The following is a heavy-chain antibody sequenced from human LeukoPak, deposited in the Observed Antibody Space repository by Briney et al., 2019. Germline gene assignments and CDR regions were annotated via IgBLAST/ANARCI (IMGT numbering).Heavy chain of an antibody. D-gene: IGHD2-2*01. CDR1: GFTFSDYY. J-gene: IGHJ4*02. CDR3: ARSYIHIRSNIVVVPAFDY. Sequence: GGSLRLSCAASGFTFSDYYMSWIRQAPGKGLEWVSYISSSGSTIYYADSVKGRFTISRDNAKNSLYLQMNSLRAEDTAVYYCARSYIHIRSNIVVVPAFDYWGQGTLVTVSS. V-gene: IGHV3-11*04. CDR2: ISSSGSTI.